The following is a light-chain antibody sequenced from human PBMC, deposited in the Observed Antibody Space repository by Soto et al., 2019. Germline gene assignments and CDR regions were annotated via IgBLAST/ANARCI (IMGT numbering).Light chain of an antibody. V-gene: IGKV3-20*01. CDR3: QQYGSSPYS. Sequence: EIVLTQSPGTLSLSPGERATLSCRASQSVSSSYLAWYQQKPGQAPRLLIHEASSRATGIPDRFSGSGSGTDFTLTISRLEPEDFAVYYCQQYGSSPYSFGQGTNLEIK. J-gene: IGKJ2*03. CDR2: EAS. CDR1: QSVSSSY.